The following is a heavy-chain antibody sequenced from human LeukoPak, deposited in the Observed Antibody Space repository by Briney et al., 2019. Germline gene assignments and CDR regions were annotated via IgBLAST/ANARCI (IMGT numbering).Heavy chain of an antibody. CDR3: ARDPAAGTAEYFQH. CDR2: IWYDGSNK. CDR1: GFTFSSYG. J-gene: IGHJ1*01. Sequence: GGSLRLSCAASGFTFSSYGMHWVRQAPGKGLEWVAVIWYDGSNKYYADSVKGRFTISRDNSKNTLYLQMNSLRAEDTAVYYCARDPAAGTAEYFQHWGQGTLVTVSS. D-gene: IGHD6-13*01. V-gene: IGHV3-33*01.